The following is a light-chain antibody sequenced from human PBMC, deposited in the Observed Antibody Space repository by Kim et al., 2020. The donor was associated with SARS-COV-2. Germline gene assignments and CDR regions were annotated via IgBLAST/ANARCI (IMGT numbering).Light chain of an antibody. CDR2: KDN. CDR1: TLTGKQ. J-gene: IGLJ1*01. Sequence: VCPRQTARIGCCRDTLTGKQTYWYQQKSGQAPLLVIYKDNGRPSGIPGRFSGSSSGTTITLTISGVQAEDDADYYCQSADGSGTYVFGTGTKVTVL. V-gene: IGLV3-25*03. CDR3: QSADGSGTYV.